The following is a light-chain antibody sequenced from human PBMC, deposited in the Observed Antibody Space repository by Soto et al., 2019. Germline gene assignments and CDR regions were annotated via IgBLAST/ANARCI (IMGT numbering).Light chain of an antibody. V-gene: IGKV1-5*01. CDR2: DAS. Sequence: DIQMTQSPSSLSASVGDRFTMTCRASQNIRSYLNWYQQKPGKAPKLLIYDASSLESGVPSRFSGSGSGTEFTLTISGLQPDDFATYYCQQYNSYSPTFGQGTKVDIK. CDR3: QQYNSYSPT. CDR1: QNIRSY. J-gene: IGKJ1*01.